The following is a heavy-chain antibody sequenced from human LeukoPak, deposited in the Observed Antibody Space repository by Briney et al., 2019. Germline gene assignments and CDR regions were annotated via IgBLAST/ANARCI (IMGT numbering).Heavy chain of an antibody. J-gene: IGHJ4*02. D-gene: IGHD6-19*01. Sequence: PGGSLRLSCAASGFTFRSYGMHWVRQAPGKGLEWVAVMSYDGSNKYYADSVKGRFTISRDNSKNTLYLQMNSLRAEDTAVYYRAKDLHTSGWLHDFDYWGQGTLVTVSS. CDR1: GFTFRSYG. CDR3: AKDLHTSGWLHDFDY. V-gene: IGHV3-30*18. CDR2: MSYDGSNK.